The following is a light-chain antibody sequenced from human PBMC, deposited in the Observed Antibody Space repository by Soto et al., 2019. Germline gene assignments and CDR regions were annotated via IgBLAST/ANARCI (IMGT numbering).Light chain of an antibody. V-gene: IGKV4-1*01. CDR2: WAS. Sequence: DIVLTQSPDSLAVSLGDRATITCKSSQNIFYSSNNKNYLAWYQQKPGQPPKLLIYWASTRESGVPDRFSGSGSGTDFTLTISSLQAEDVAVYYCQRYYTAPTWTFGQGTKVEIK. CDR1: QNIFYSSNNKNY. J-gene: IGKJ1*01. CDR3: QRYYTAPTWT.